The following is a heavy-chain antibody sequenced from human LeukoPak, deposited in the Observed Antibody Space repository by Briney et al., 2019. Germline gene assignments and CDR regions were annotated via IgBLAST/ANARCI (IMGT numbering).Heavy chain of an antibody. CDR3: ARVGYYYGSGSYYLDY. J-gene: IGHJ4*02. D-gene: IGHD3-10*01. CDR1: GYTFTSYG. V-gene: IGHV1-18*01. Sequence: ASVKVSCKASGYTFTSYGISWVRQAPGQGLEWMGWISAYNGNTNYAQKLQGRVTMTTDTSTSTAYMELRSLRYDDTAVYYCARVGYYYGSGSYYLDYWGQGTLVTVSS. CDR2: ISAYNGNT.